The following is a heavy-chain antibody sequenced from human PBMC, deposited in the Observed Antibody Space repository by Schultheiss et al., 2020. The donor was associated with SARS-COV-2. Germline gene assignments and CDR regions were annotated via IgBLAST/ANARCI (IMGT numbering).Heavy chain of an antibody. CDR1: GGSFSGYY. CDR2: INHSGST. D-gene: IGHD3-3*01. Sequence: SETLSLTCAVYGGSFSGYYWSWIRQPPGKGLEWIGEINHSGSTNYNPSLKSRVTISVDTSKNQFSLKLSSVTAADTAVYYCARDSGYPIFGVVIAVWGYYFDYWGQGTLVTVSS. V-gene: IGHV4-34*01. CDR3: ARDSGYPIFGVVIAVWGYYFDY. J-gene: IGHJ4*02.